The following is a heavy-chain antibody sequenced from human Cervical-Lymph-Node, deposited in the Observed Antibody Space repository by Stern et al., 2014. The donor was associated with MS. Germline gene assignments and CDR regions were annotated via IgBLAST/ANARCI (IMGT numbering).Heavy chain of an antibody. Sequence: QVQLVQSGAEVKKPGASVKVSCKASGYTFTSYDINWVRQAAGQGLEWVGWINPNTGNTAYAQRFQGRVTVTSDTSIRTAYMELSSLRSEDTAVYYCTTSQGALWGQGTLVTVSS. CDR2: INPNTGNT. D-gene: IGHD3-16*01. CDR1: GYTFTSYD. CDR3: TTSQGAL. V-gene: IGHV1-8*01. J-gene: IGHJ4*02.